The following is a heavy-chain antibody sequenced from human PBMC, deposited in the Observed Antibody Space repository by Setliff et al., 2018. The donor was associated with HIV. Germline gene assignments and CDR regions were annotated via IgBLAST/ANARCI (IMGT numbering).Heavy chain of an antibody. CDR1: GFSISSGYY. CDR2: IYHAGNT. CDR3: ARNIEWEPYAFDI. Sequence: LSLTCAVSGFSISSGYYWAWIRQPPGKGLEWIGYIYHAGNTYYNPSLKSRVTISVDTSKNQFSLKLSSVTAADTAVYYCARNIEWEPYAFDIWGQGTMVTV. V-gene: IGHV4-38-2*01. J-gene: IGHJ3*02. D-gene: IGHD1-26*01.